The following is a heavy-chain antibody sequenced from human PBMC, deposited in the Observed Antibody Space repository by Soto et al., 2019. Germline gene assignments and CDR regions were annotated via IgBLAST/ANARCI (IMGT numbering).Heavy chain of an antibody. V-gene: IGHV1-2*02. CDR1: GYTFTVYY. Sequence: AASVKVACKASGYTFTVYYMHWVRQAPGQGLEWMGWINPNSGGTNYAQKFQGRVTMTRDTSISTAYMELSRLRSDDTAVYYCARDLLGSSSLDDHWGQGTLVTVSS. CDR3: ARDLLGSSSLDDH. CDR2: INPNSGGT. D-gene: IGHD6-6*01. J-gene: IGHJ5*02.